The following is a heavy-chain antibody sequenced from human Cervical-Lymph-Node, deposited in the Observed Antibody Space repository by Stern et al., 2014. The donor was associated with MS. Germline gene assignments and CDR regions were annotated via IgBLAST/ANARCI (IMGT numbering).Heavy chain of an antibody. D-gene: IGHD3-22*01. Sequence: EVQLVESGGGLVKPGGSLRLSCAASGFSFSSYSMNWVRQAPGKGPEWVSSISRSSSYIYNADSVKGRFTISRDNAKNSLYLQMNSLRVEDTAVYYCARDSITYYYDSSANDGLQHWGQGTLVIVSS. J-gene: IGHJ1*01. CDR3: ARDSITYYYDSSANDGLQH. CDR2: ISRSSSYI. V-gene: IGHV3-21*06. CDR1: GFSFSSYS.